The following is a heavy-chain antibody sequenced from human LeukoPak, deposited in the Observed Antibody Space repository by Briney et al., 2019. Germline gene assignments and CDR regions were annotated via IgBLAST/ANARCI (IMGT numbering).Heavy chain of an antibody. V-gene: IGHV3-21*01. CDR3: ARANFWSGYHNRHDAFDI. D-gene: IGHD3-3*01. Sequence: GGSLRLSCAASGFTFSSYSMNWVRQAPGKGLEWVSSISSSSSYIYYADSVKGRFTISRDNAKNSLYLQMNSLRAEDTAVYYCARANFWSGYHNRHDAFDIWGQGTMVAVSS. CDR1: GFTFSSYS. J-gene: IGHJ3*02. CDR2: ISSSSSYI.